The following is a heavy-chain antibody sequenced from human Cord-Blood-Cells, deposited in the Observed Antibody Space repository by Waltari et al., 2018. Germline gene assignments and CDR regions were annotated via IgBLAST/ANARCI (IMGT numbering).Heavy chain of an antibody. V-gene: IGHV4-59*11. J-gene: IGHJ3*02. CDR1: GGSISSHY. CDR3: ARDQGSGYDAFDI. D-gene: IGHD5-12*01. CDR2: IYYSGST. Sequence: QVQLQESGPGLVKPSETLSLTCTVSGGSISSHYWSWIRQPPGKGLEWIGYIYYSGSTNYNPSLKSRVTTSVDTSKNQFSLKLSSVTAADTAVYYCARDQGSGYDAFDIWGQGTMVTVSS.